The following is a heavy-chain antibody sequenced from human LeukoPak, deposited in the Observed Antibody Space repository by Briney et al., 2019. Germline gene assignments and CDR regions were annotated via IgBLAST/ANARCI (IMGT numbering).Heavy chain of an antibody. D-gene: IGHD6-19*01. CDR1: GYTFTGYY. Sequence: ASVKVSCKASGYTFTGYYMHWVRQAPGQGLEWMGWINPNSGGTNYAQKFQGRVTMTRDTSISTAYMELSRLRSDDTAVYYCARVGSSGWYETGYWGQGTLVTVSS. CDR3: ARVGSSGWYETGY. V-gene: IGHV1-2*02. J-gene: IGHJ4*02. CDR2: INPNSGGT.